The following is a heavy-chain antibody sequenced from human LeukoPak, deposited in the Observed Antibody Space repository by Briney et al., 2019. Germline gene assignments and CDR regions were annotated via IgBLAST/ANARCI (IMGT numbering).Heavy chain of an antibody. Sequence: PGGSLRLSCAASGFTFSSYSMNWLRQAPGKRLEWVSYISSSSSTIYYADSVKGRFTISRDNAKNSLYLQMNSLRAEDTAVYYCARDGRLLGGIAARVNWFDPWGQGTLVTVSS. CDR2: ISSSSSTI. J-gene: IGHJ5*02. D-gene: IGHD6-25*01. CDR3: ARDGRLLGGIAARVNWFDP. CDR1: GFTFSSYS. V-gene: IGHV3-48*01.